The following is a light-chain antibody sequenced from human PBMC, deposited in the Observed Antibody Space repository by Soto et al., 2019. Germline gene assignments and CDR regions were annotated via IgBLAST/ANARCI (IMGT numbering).Light chain of an antibody. CDR3: QKYNKWPLT. V-gene: IGKV3-15*01. CDR2: GAS. CDR1: ESVSSN. Sequence: EIVMTQSPATLSVSQGERATLSCRARESVSSNLAWYQQKPGQAPRLLIYGASTRATGVPARFSGSGSGTDFTLTISSLQSEDFAVFYCQKYNKWPLTFGGGTKVELK. J-gene: IGKJ4*01.